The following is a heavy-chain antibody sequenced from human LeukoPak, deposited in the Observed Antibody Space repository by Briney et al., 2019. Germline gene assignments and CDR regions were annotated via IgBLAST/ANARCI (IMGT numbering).Heavy chain of an antibody. CDR3: VRKLTGTTYFDY. CDR1: GFTFSRYD. D-gene: IGHD1-1*01. Sequence: GGSLRLSCVASGFTFSRYDMNWVRLAPGKGLEWDSYIHSGGNTIYYADSVKGRFTISRDYAKNSLYLQMNNLRAEDTAVYYCVRKLTGTTYFDYWGQGTLVTVSS. J-gene: IGHJ4*02. CDR2: IHSGGNTI. V-gene: IGHV3-48*03.